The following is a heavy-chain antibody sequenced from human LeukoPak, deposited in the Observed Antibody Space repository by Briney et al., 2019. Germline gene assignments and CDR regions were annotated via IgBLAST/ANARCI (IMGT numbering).Heavy chain of an antibody. CDR3: ARHEIAVAGNGFSADYYYYMDV. Sequence: ASVKVSCKASGYTFTRYFIHWVRQPPGQGLEWMGIVNPSGGSTSYAQKFQGRVTMTRDTSTSTVYMELSSLTSEDTAMYYCARHEIAVAGNGFSADYYYYMDVWGKGTTVTVSS. J-gene: IGHJ6*03. D-gene: IGHD6-19*01. CDR1: GYTFTRYF. V-gene: IGHV1-46*01. CDR2: VNPSGGST.